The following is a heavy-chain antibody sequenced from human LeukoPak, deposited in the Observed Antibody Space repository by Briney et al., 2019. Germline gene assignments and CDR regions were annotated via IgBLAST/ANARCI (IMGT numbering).Heavy chain of an antibody. V-gene: IGHV3-21*06. D-gene: IGHD5-18*01. CDR3: AGVDAAMPDAFDI. Sequence: GGSLRLPCEASGFTFNTYSMNWARQAPGKGLEWVSSIDSSGGYMFYADSVKGRFIISRDNAKDSLYLQMNSLRAEDTAVYYCAGVDAAMPDAFDIWGQGTTVTVSS. CDR2: IDSSGGYM. CDR1: GFTFNTYS. J-gene: IGHJ3*02.